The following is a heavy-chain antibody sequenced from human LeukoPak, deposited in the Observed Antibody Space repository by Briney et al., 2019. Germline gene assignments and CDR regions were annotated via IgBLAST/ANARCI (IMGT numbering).Heavy chain of an antibody. CDR3: ARDRSLDY. J-gene: IGHJ4*02. CDR1: GFTFSSYA. Sequence: PGRSLRLSCAASGFTFSSYAMHWVRQAPGKGLEWVAVISYDGSNKYYADSVKGRFTISRDNSKNTLHLQMNSLRAEDTAVYYCARDRSLDYWGQGTLVTVSS. V-gene: IGHV3-30-3*01. CDR2: ISYDGSNK.